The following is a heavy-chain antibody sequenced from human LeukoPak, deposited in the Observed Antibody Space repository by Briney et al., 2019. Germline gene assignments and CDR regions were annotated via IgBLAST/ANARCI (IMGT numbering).Heavy chain of an antibody. CDR2: ISYDGSNK. CDR3: ARDPSLRTAMARFDY. V-gene: IGHV3-30-3*01. D-gene: IGHD5-18*01. CDR1: GFTFSSYA. J-gene: IGHJ4*02. Sequence: GRSLRLSCAASGFTFSSYAMHWVRQAPGKGLEWVAVISYDGSNKYYADSVKGRFTISRDNSKNTLYLQMNSLRAEDTAVYHCARDPSLRTAMARFDYWGQGTLVTVSS.